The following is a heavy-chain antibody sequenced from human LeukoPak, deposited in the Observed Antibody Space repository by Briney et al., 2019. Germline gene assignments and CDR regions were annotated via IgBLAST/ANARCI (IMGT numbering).Heavy chain of an antibody. V-gene: IGHV3-30*02. D-gene: IGHD1-26*01. CDR3: AKDAGGTYSQAIDY. CDR2: VRNDGFNT. Sequence: QPGGSLRLSCATSGFTFGIYGIHWVRQAPGKGLEWVAFVRNDGFNTYYAGSVKGRFTISRDNSKNTVFLQMNNLRVEDTAVYYCAKDAGGTYSQAIDYWGQGTLVTVSS. J-gene: IGHJ4*02. CDR1: GFTFGIYG.